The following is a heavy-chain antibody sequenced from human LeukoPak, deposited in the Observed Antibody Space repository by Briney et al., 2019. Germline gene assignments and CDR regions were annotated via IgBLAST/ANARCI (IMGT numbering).Heavy chain of an antibody. J-gene: IGHJ4*02. V-gene: IGHV3-23*01. D-gene: IGHD3-10*01. Sequence: GGSLRLSCAASGFTFSSYAMSWVRQAPGKGLEWASTITGGGGGTYYADSVKGRFTISTDSSENTVYLQMNSLRAEDTAVYYCATVGSIGFYFYFDYWGQGTLVTVSS. CDR2: ITGGGGGT. CDR3: ATVGSIGFYFYFDY. CDR1: GFTFSSYA.